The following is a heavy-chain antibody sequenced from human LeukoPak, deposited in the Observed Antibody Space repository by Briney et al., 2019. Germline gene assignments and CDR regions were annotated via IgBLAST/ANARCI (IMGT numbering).Heavy chain of an antibody. D-gene: IGHD3-9*01. CDR3: ARDNSRRGRYFDWLPGTHYYFDY. J-gene: IGHJ4*02. Sequence: ASVKVSCKASGYTFTGYYMHWVRQAPGQGLEWMGRINPNSGGTNYAQKFQGRVTMTRDTSIRTAYMELSRLRSDDTAVYYCARDNSRRGRYFDWLPGTHYYFDYWGQGTLVTVSS. V-gene: IGHV1-2*06. CDR2: INPNSGGT. CDR1: GYTFTGYY.